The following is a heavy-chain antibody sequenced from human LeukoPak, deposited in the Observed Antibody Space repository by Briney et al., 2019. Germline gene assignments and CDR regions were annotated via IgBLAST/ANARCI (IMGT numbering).Heavy chain of an antibody. CDR3: AKDSPKTRSSWYSFDY. D-gene: IGHD6-13*01. J-gene: IGHJ4*02. Sequence: GGSLRLSCAASGFTFSSYAMSWVRQAPGKGLEWVSAISGSGGSTYYADSVKGRFTTSRDNSKNTLYLQMNSLRAEDTAVYYCAKDSPKTRSSWYSFDYWGQGTLVTVSS. CDR2: ISGSGGST. V-gene: IGHV3-23*01. CDR1: GFTFSSYA.